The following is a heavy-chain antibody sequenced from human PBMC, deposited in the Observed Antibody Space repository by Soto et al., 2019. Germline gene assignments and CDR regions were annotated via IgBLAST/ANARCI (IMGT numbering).Heavy chain of an antibody. CDR3: ARDYFRSGLYFFDY. CDR1: GFSLSSNGVG. V-gene: IGHV2-5*02. J-gene: IGHJ4*02. D-gene: IGHD3-10*01. Sequence: QITLKESGPTLVKPTQPLTLTCTFSGFSLSSNGVGVGWIRQPPGEALEWLTLIYWDDDKRYSPSLKTRLTITKHTSKNQVVLTMTNMDPVDTSTYYCARDYFRSGLYFFDYWGQGALVTVSS. CDR2: IYWDDDK.